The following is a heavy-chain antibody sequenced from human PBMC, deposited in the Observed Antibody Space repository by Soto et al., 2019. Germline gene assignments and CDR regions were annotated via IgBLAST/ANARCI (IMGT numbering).Heavy chain of an antibody. D-gene: IGHD3-16*02. CDR2: ISSNGGST. V-gene: IGHV3-64D*08. CDR3: VKTLHDYVWGSYRYILGFDY. J-gene: IGHJ4*02. Sequence: GGSLRLSCSASGFTFSSYAMHWVRQAPGKGLEYVSAISSNGGSTYYADSVKGRFTISRDNSKNTLYLQMSSLRAEDTAVYYCVKTLHDYVWGSYRYILGFDYWGQGTLVTVSS. CDR1: GFTFSSYA.